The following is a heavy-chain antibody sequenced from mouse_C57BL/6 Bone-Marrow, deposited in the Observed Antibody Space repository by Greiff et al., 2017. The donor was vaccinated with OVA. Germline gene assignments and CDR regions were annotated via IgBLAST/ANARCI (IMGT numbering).Heavy chain of an antibody. V-gene: IGHV1-78*01. D-gene: IGHD2-4*01. Sequence: QVQLQQSAAELVKPGASVKIFRKVSGYTFTDHTIHRMKQRPEQGLEWIGHIYPRDGSTKYNEKVKGKATLTADKSSSTAYMQLNSLTSEDSAVYFCAKTYDYDVAAWFAYWGHGTLVTVSA. J-gene: IGHJ3*01. CDR1: GYTFTDHT. CDR2: IYPRDGST. CDR3: AKTYDYDVAAWFAY.